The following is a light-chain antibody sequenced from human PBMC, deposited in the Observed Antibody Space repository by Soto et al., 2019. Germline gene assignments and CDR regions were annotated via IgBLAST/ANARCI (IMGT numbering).Light chain of an antibody. CDR2: MCS. Sequence: DIVVTQSPLFLPVTPGEPASISCRSSQSLVHSNGYNYLDWYLQKPGQSPQVLIYMCSNRASGVPDRFSGSGSGTDFTLKISRVEAEDVGVYYCMQTLQTRTFGQGTKVEI. V-gene: IGKV2-28*01. CDR1: QSLVHSNGYNY. CDR3: MQTLQTRT. J-gene: IGKJ1*01.